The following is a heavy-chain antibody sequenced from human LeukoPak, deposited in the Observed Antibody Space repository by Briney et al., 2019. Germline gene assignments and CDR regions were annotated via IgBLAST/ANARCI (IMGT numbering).Heavy chain of an antibody. CDR1: GGSINSTTYY. J-gene: IGHJ3*02. CDR3: ARDNRGWLQLGGSFDI. D-gene: IGHD5-24*01. V-gene: IGHV4-39*07. CDR2: TYYSGST. Sequence: TSETLSLTCTVSGGSINSTTYYWGWIRQPPGKGLEWIGTTYYSGSTYSNPSLKSRVIISVDTSKNQFSLNLNSVTAADTAMYYCARDNRGWLQLGGSFDIWGQGTMVSVSS.